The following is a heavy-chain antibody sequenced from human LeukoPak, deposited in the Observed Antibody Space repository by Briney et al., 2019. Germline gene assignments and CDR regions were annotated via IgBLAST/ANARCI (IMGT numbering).Heavy chain of an antibody. J-gene: IGHJ3*02. Sequence: QAGGSLRLSCAASGFTFSSYGMHWVRQAPGKGLEWVAVISYDGSNKYYADSVKGRFTISRDNSKNTLYLQMNSLRAEDTAVYYCAKVRANYYDSSDAFDIWGQGTMVTVSS. D-gene: IGHD3-22*01. CDR1: GFTFSSYG. CDR3: AKVRANYYDSSDAFDI. V-gene: IGHV3-30*18. CDR2: ISYDGSNK.